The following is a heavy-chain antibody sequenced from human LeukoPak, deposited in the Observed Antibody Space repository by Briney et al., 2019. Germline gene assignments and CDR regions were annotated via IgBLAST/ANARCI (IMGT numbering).Heavy chain of an antibody. CDR1: NYTFSDYD. J-gene: IGHJ4*02. V-gene: IGHV1-18*01. CDR2: VSKYTGNA. CDR3: AREDDRSFGAYDC. Sequence: GVSVSVSYTPSNYTFSDYDVTWVRQAPGQGREWMGWVSKYTGNADYAPKFQGRVSITTDTSTRTAYMELRSLRPDDTAVYFCAREDDRSFGAYDCWGQGTLVTVS. D-gene: IGHD4-17*01.